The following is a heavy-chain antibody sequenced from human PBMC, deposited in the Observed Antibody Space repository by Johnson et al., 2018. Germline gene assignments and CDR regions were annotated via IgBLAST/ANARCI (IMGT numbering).Heavy chain of an antibody. V-gene: IGHV3-30*18. CDR1: GFIFSSYG. CDR2: ISYDGSNK. CDR3: AKGMPWLGTHYYYMDV. J-gene: IGHJ6*03. Sequence: VQLVESGGGVVQPGRSLRLSCAASGFIFSSYGMHWVRQAPGKGLEWVAVISYDGSNKYYADSVKGRFTISRDNSKNTLYLQMNSLRAEDTAGYYCAKGMPWLGTHYYYMDVWGKGTTVTVSS. D-gene: IGHD6-19*01.